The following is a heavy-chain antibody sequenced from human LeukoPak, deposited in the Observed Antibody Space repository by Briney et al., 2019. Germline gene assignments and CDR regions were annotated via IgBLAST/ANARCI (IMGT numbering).Heavy chain of an antibody. D-gene: IGHD6-19*01. Sequence: ASVKVSCKASGYPFTHHGISWVRQAPGQGLEWMGWISCYNGDTKFAQNLQGRVTMTKDTSTSTAYMEMRSLTSDDTAVYYCARDPSNTSGRYQSFDLWGRGTLVTVSS. CDR3: ARDPSNTSGRYQSFDL. J-gene: IGHJ2*01. CDR1: GYPFTHHG. V-gene: IGHV1-18*01. CDR2: ISCYNGDT.